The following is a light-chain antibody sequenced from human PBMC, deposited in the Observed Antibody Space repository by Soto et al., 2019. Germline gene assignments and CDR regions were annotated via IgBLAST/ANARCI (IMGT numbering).Light chain of an antibody. CDR3: QTWGTGILV. Sequence: QSVLTQSPSASASLGASVKLTCALSSGHSSYAIAWHQQQPEKGPRALMKLNSDGSHTRGDGIPDRFSGSSSGAERYLTISSLQSEDEAYYYCQTWGTGILVFGGGTKLTVL. CDR2: LNSDGSH. V-gene: IGLV4-69*01. CDR1: SGHSSYA. J-gene: IGLJ3*02.